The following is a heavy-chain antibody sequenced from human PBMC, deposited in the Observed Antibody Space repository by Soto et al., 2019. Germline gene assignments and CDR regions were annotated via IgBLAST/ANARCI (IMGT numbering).Heavy chain of an antibody. CDR1: GGSITRGGYY. V-gene: IGHV4-31*03. CDR3: ARDPAP. CDR2: IYNSGTT. J-gene: IGHJ5*02. Sequence: TLSLACTVSGGSITRGGYYWSWIRQHPGKGLEWIGYIYNSGTTYYNPSLKSRVTIPVDTSKNQLSLKLTSVTAADTAVYYCARDPAPWGQGTLVTVSS.